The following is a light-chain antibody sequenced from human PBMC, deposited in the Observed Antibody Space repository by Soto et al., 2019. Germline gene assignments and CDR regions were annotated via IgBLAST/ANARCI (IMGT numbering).Light chain of an antibody. J-gene: IGLJ1*01. V-gene: IGLV2-11*01. CDR3: CSSAPESTYV. CDR1: SSDVGDYNS. Sequence: QSVLTQPRSVSGSPGQSVTVSCIGTSSDVGDYNSVSWYQQHPGKAPKLMIYDVSKRPSGVPDRFSGSKSGNTASLTISALQADDEADYFCCSSAPESTYVFGTGTKVTVL. CDR2: DVS.